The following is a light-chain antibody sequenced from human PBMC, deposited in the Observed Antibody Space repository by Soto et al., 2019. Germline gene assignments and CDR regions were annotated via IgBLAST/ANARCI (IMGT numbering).Light chain of an antibody. CDR3: CSYAGSSIFV. J-gene: IGLJ3*02. Sequence: QSVLTQPASVSGSPGQSITISCTGTSSDVGSYNLVSWYQQHPGKAPKLMIYEVSKRPSGVSNRFSGSNSGNTASLTISGLQAEDEADYYCCSYAGSSIFVFGGGTKLTVL. CDR2: EVS. V-gene: IGLV2-23*02. CDR1: SSDVGSYNL.